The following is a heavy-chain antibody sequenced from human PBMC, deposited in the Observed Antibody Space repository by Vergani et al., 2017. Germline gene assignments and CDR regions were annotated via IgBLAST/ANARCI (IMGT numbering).Heavy chain of an antibody. CDR1: GASITSGSFY. D-gene: IGHD3-10*01. CDR3: VRDSWRSDLRGVYWFDT. J-gene: IGHJ5*02. CDR2: IHASGNK. V-gene: IGHV4-61*02. Sequence: QVHLNEAGPGLVKPSQTLSLTCTVSGASITSGSFYWSWLRQPAGKGLEWIGRIHASGNKNYNPSLRSRVTLSVDTSKNQLSLKMISMTAADTAGYYCVRDSWRSDLRGVYWFDTWGQGTLVSVSS.